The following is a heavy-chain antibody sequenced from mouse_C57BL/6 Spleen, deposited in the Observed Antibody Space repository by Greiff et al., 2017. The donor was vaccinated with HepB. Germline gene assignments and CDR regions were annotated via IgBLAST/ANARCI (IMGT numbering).Heavy chain of an antibody. D-gene: IGHD3-2*02. J-gene: IGHJ4*01. Sequence: QVQLKESGPGLVQPSQSLSITCTVSGFSLTSYGVHWVRQSPGKGLEWLGVIWRGGSTDYNAAFMSRLSITKDNSKGQVFFKMNSLQAGDTAIYYCAKKGSSGYFYAMDYWGQGTSVTVSS. CDR3: AKKGSSGYFYAMDY. V-gene: IGHV2-5*01. CDR1: GFSLTSYG. CDR2: IWRGGST.